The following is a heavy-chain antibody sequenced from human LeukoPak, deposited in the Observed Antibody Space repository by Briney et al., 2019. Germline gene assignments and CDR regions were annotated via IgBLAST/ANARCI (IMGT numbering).Heavy chain of an antibody. V-gene: IGHV3-7*01. J-gene: IGHJ4*02. CDR2: IKQDGSEK. CDR3: ARVTAAQDY. Sequence: GGSLTLSCAASGFTFSSYWMSWVRHAPGKGREWVANIKQDGSEKYYVDSVTGRFTISRDNAKNSLYLQMNSLRAEDTAVYYCARVTAAQDYWGQGTLVTVSS. CDR1: GFTFSSYW. D-gene: IGHD6-13*01.